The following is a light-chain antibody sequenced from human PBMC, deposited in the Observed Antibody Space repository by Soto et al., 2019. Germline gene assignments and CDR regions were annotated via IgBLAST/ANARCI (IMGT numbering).Light chain of an antibody. CDR2: SAS. Sequence: DIQMTQLPSSMSASVGDRVTITCRASQGISRWLAWYHQKPGKAPNLLIYSASTLHSGVPSRFSGSGSGTVIPITSSSQPAEDFGTYYCQQTNCSPLTFGPGTKVDMK. V-gene: IGKV1-12*01. J-gene: IGKJ3*01. CDR1: QGISRW. CDR3: QQTNCSPLT.